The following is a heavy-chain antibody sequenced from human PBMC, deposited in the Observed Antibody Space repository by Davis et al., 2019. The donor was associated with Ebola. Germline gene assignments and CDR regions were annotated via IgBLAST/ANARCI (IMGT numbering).Heavy chain of an antibody. J-gene: IGHJ4*02. CDR1: GFTFSDSG. V-gene: IGHV3-48*02. Sequence: GESLKISCAVSGFTFSDSGMNWVRQAPGKGLAWVAHISRSGSPIYYADSVKGRFIISRDDAKNSLYLQMNSLRHEDAALYFCARLTGSGRGDSWGQGTLVTVSS. CDR2: ISRSGSPI. CDR3: ARLTGSGRGDS. D-gene: IGHD3-10*01.